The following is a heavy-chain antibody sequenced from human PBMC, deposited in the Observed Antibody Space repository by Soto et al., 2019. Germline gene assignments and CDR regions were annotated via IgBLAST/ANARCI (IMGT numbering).Heavy chain of an antibody. J-gene: IGHJ5*02. V-gene: IGHV1-46*01. CDR3: ARDARVVAATRWNWFDP. D-gene: IGHD2-15*01. Sequence: QVQLVQSGAEVKKPGASVKVSCKASGYTFTSYYMHWVRQAPGQGLEWMGIINPSGGSTSYAQKFQGRVTMTRDTSTSTVYMELSSLRSEDTAVYYCARDARVVAATRWNWFDPWGQGTLVTVSS. CDR2: INPSGGST. CDR1: GYTFTSYY.